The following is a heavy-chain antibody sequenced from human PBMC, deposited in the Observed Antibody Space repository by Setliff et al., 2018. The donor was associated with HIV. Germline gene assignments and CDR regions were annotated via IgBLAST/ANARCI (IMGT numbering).Heavy chain of an antibody. CDR1: GFTFSSYE. D-gene: IGHD6-19*01. V-gene: IGHV3-48*03. CDR3: ASHNSGWKRADY. J-gene: IGHJ4*02. CDR2: ISSSGSTI. Sequence: GGSLRLSCAASGFTFSSYEMNWVRQAPGKGLEWVSYISSSGSTIYYADSVKGRFTISRDNAKNSLYLQINSLRAEETAVYYCASHNSGWKRADYWGQGTLVTVSS.